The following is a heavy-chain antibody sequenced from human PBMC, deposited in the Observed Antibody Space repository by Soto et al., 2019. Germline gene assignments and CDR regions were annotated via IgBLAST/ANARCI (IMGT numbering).Heavy chain of an antibody. CDR3: GRGPSPRAPAGGTPYYYAMDV. D-gene: IGHD6-13*01. CDR1: GYGFTAYD. Sequence: ASVKVSCKASGYGFTAYDINWVRQASGQGLEWMGWMNPINGATGSARRFQGRVSMTRNTATGTAYMELTSLRLDDTAVYYCGRGPSPRAPAGGTPYYYAMDVWVQGTTVTVSS. J-gene: IGHJ6*02. CDR2: MNPINGAT. V-gene: IGHV1-8*02.